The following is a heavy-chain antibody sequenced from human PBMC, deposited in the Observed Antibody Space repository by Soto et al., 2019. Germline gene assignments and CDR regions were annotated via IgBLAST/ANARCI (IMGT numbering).Heavy chain of an antibody. CDR2: ISYDGSNK. V-gene: IGHV3-30*03. D-gene: IGHD3-3*01. Sequence: GGSLRLSCAASGFTFSSYGMHWVRQAPGKGLEWVAVISYDGSNKYYADSVKGQFTISRDNSKNSLFLQMNSLRDEDTAVYYCARKGVAFDYWGQGALVTVSS. CDR1: GFTFSSYG. CDR3: ARKGVAFDY. J-gene: IGHJ4*02.